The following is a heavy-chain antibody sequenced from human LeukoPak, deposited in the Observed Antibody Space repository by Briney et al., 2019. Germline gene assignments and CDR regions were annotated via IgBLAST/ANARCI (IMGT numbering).Heavy chain of an antibody. CDR1: GASFSGYY. CDR3: ARGYGYCSSTSCGGGRYYYYGMDV. V-gene: IGHV4-34*01. Sequence: PSETLSLTCAVYGASFSGYYWSWLRQPPGKGLEWVGEINHSGSTNYNPSLNSRVTISVDTSKNQFSLKLSSVTAADTAVYYCARGYGYCSSTSCGGGRYYYYGMDVWGQGTTVTVS. D-gene: IGHD2-2*03. J-gene: IGHJ6*02. CDR2: INHSGST.